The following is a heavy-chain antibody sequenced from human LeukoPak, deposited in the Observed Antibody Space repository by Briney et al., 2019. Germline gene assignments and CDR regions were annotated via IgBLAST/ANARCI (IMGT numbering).Heavy chain of an antibody. CDR2: IYYSGST. D-gene: IGHD3-3*01. V-gene: IGHV4-59*01. CDR1: GGSFSGYY. CDR3: ARLVNEVTYYDFWSGYYEENKFDY. Sequence: SETLSLTCAVYGGSFSGYYWSWIRQPPGKGLEWIGYIYYSGSTNYNPSLKSRVTISVDTSKNQFSLKLSSVTAADTAVYYCARLVNEVTYYDFWSGYYEENKFDYWGQGTLVTVSS. J-gene: IGHJ4*02.